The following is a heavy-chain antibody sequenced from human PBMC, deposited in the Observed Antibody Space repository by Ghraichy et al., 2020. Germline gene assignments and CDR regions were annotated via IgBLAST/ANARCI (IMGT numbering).Heavy chain of an antibody. CDR3: AKDESVTRGDFDC. Sequence: LSLTCAASGFTFTSYAMSWVRQAPGKGLEWVSTISGDTIATYYADSVKGRFTISRDNSKNTLYLQMNSLRAEDTAVYYCAKDESVTRGDFDCWGQGTLVIVSS. CDR1: GFTFTSYA. D-gene: IGHD4-17*01. CDR2: ISGDTIAT. V-gene: IGHV3-23*01. J-gene: IGHJ4*02.